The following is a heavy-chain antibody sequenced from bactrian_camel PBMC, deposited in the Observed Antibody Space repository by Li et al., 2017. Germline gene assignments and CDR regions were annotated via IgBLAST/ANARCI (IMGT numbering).Heavy chain of an antibody. CDR3: AVDCVEAGAGWSCFGY. Sequence: VQPGGSLRLSCATSGFTFSNYFMTWVRQAPGKGLEWVSTIYSDGSHTYYADSVKGRFTISRDNAKNTVYLQINSLKSEDTALYYCAVDCVEAGAGWSCFGYWGQGTQVTVS. D-gene: IGHD8*01. CDR1: GFTFSNYF. V-gene: IGHV3S40*01. J-gene: IGHJ6*01. CDR2: IYSDGSHT.